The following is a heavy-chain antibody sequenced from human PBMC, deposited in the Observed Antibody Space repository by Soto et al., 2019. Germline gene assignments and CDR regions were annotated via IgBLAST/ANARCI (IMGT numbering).Heavy chain of an antibody. CDR1: GGSISSGDCY. V-gene: IGHV4-30-4*01. J-gene: IGHJ4*02. CDR3: ARVMGYGDYADY. D-gene: IGHD4-17*01. Sequence: SETLSLTCTVSGGSISSGDCYWSWIRQPPGKGLEWIGYIYYSGSTYYNPSLKSRVTISVDTSKNQFSLKLSSVTAADTAVYCCARVMGYGDYADYWGQGTLVTVSS. CDR2: IYYSGST.